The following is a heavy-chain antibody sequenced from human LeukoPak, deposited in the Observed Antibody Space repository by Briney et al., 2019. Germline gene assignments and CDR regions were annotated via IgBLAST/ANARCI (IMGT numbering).Heavy chain of an antibody. D-gene: IGHD5-24*01. J-gene: IGHJ3*02. Sequence: ASVKVSCKASGYTFTGYYMHWVRQAPGQGLEWMGWINPNSGGTNYAQKFQGRVTMTRDTSISTAYMELSRLRSDDTAVYYCARTEMATIADAFDIWGQGTMVTVSS. V-gene: IGHV1-2*02. CDR2: INPNSGGT. CDR1: GYTFTGYY. CDR3: ARTEMATIADAFDI.